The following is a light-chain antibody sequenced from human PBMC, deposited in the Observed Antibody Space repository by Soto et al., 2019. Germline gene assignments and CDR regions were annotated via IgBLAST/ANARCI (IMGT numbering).Light chain of an antibody. Sequence: QAVVTQPPSVSAAPGQKVTISCSGSSSNIGNEYVSWYQHLPGTAPKLVIYDNNKRPSGIPDRFSGSKSGTSATLDITGPQTGVEAEYYCATWDSSLSGMVFGGGTKLTVL. CDR2: DNN. J-gene: IGLJ2*01. V-gene: IGLV1-51*01. CDR1: SSNIGNEY. CDR3: ATWDSSLSGMV.